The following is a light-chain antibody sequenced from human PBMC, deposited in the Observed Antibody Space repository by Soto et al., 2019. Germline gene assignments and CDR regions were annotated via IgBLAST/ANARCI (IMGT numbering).Light chain of an antibody. J-gene: IGKJ1*01. V-gene: IGKV1-5*01. CDR1: QSISTW. Sequence: DIQLTQSPSTLSASVGDRVTITCRASQSISTWLAWYQQEPGKAPELLIYDASTLQSGVPSRFSGSGSGTELTLTITNLQPADFATYYCQQYNSSPTFGQGTKVDIK. CDR2: DAS. CDR3: QQYNSSPT.